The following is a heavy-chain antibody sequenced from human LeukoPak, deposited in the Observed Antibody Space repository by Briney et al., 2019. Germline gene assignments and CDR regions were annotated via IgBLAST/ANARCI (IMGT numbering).Heavy chain of an antibody. CDR2: VHLDGRT. J-gene: IGHJ4*02. CDR1: GGSVTSTNW. D-gene: IGHD2-2*01. Sequence: SGTLSLTCAVSGGSVTSTNWWTWVRQPPGKGLEWIGEVHLDGRTNYNPSLTGRLTLSVDLYENHISLKLASVTAADTAVYYCARWGPLGYCSSSSCYAVDYWGQGTLVTVSS. V-gene: IGHV4-4*02. CDR3: ARWGPLGYCSSSSCYAVDY.